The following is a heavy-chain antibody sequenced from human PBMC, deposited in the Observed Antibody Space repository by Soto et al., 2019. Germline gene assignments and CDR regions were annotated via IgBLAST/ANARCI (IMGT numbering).Heavy chain of an antibody. D-gene: IGHD3-10*01. Sequence: PGESLKISCKGSGYSFTSYWIGWVRQVPGKGLEWMGIIYPGDSDTRYSPSFQGQVTISADKPISTAYLQWSSLKASDTAMYYCALWVRGARNWFDPWGQGTLVTVSS. J-gene: IGHJ5*02. CDR1: GYSFTSYW. CDR2: IYPGDSDT. V-gene: IGHV5-51*01. CDR3: ALWVRGARNWFDP.